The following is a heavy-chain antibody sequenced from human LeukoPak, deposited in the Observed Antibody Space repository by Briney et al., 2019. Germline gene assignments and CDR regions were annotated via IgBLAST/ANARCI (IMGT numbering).Heavy chain of an antibody. J-gene: IGHJ4*02. Sequence: GGSLRLSCAASGFTFSSYAMHWVRQAPGKGLEWVAVISYDGSNKYYADSVKGRFTISRDNSKNTLYLQMNSPRAEDTAVYYCAGTGDYYRGYFDYWGQGTLVTVSS. V-gene: IGHV3-30*04. CDR1: GFTFSSYA. D-gene: IGHD4-17*01. CDR2: ISYDGSNK. CDR3: AGTGDYYRGYFDY.